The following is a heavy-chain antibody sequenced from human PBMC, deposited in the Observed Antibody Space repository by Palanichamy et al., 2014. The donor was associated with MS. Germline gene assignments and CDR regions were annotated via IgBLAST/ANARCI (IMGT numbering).Heavy chain of an antibody. CDR2: TSASGPT. V-gene: IGHV4-4*07. CDR3: GRDTSTSDDF. Sequence: QVQLQESGPGLVKPSETLSLTCIVSGASVSSNFWTWIRRPAGKELEWIGRTSASGPTNYNPSLRSRVTMSIDTSKNHFSLKLSSVTAADTALYYCGRDTSTSDDFWGQGIQVTVSS. CDR1: GASVSSNF. D-gene: IGHD5-12*01. J-gene: IGHJ4*02.